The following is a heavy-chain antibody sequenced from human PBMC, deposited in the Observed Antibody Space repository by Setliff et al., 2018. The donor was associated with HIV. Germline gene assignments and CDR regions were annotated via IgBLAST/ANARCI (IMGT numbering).Heavy chain of an antibody. CDR2: IHYGGST. Sequence: SETLSLTCTVSGGSISSSYWTWTRQPPGKGLEWIGNIHYGGSTNYNPSLKSRVTISVDASKNQFSLKLSSVTAADTAVYYCARGDGTKYYYDYYMDVWGTGTTVTVSS. V-gene: IGHV4-59*01. J-gene: IGHJ6*03. CDR1: GGSISSSY. D-gene: IGHD1-7*01. CDR3: ARGDGTKYYYDYYMDV.